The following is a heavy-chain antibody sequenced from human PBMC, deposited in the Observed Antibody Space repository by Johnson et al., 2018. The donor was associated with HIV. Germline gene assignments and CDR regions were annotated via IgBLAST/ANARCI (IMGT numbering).Heavy chain of an antibody. D-gene: IGHD3-16*02. J-gene: IGHJ3*02. V-gene: IGHV3-NL1*01. CDR1: GFTFSSYA. Sequence: QMMLVESGGGVVQPGRSLRLSCAASGFTFSSYAMHWVRQAPGKGLEWVSVIYSGGSTYYADSVKGRFTLSRDSSKNTLYLQMNSLRAEDTAVYYCAKDLETGDDYVWGSYQLGAFDIWGQGTMVTVSS. CDR3: AKDLETGDDYVWGSYQLGAFDI. CDR2: IYSGGST.